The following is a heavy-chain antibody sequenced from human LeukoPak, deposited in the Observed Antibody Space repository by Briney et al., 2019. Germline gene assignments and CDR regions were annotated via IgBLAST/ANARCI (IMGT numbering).Heavy chain of an antibody. V-gene: IGHV3-21*01. D-gene: IGHD3-22*01. Sequence: PGGSLRLSCAASGFTFSNYDMNWVRQAPGKGLEWVSTITRSNSYIYYADSVRGRFTISRDNAKNSLYLQMSSLRAEDTAAYYCARDDTTMILNLWGRGTLVTVSS. CDR2: ITRSNSYI. CDR1: GFTFSNYD. CDR3: ARDDTTMILNL. J-gene: IGHJ2*01.